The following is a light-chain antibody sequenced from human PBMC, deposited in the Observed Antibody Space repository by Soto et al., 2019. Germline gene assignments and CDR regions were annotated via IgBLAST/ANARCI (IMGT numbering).Light chain of an antibody. J-gene: IGKJ4*01. CDR2: KAS. CDR3: QQHSDYPLT. Sequence: DIQMTQSPSPLSASVGDRVTITCRASHSISDWLAWYQQKPGKAPKLLIYKASTLEIGVPSRFSGSASGTEFTLTISSLRPDDFATYYCQQHSDYPLTLGGGTKVDIK. V-gene: IGKV1-5*03. CDR1: HSISDW.